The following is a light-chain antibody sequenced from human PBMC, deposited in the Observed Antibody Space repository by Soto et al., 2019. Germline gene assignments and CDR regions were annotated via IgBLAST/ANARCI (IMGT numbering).Light chain of an antibody. V-gene: IGKV3-11*01. Sequence: EIVLTQSPATLSLSPGERATLSCRASQSVRTSLAWYQQKPGQAPRLLISDASNRATGIPARLSGSGSGTDFTLTISSLEPEDFAVYYCQQRSNWPPSWTFGQGTKVEIK. CDR1: QSVRTS. J-gene: IGKJ1*01. CDR2: DAS. CDR3: QQRSNWPPSWT.